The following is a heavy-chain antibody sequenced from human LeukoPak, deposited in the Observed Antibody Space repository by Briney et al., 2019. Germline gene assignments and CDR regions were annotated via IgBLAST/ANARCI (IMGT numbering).Heavy chain of an antibody. D-gene: IGHD3-9*01. V-gene: IGHV3-30*04. CDR2: ISYDGSNR. CDR1: EFIFSNYA. CDR3: AKDREYDILTGYPKYYFDY. Sequence: PGGSLRLSCAASEFIFSNYALHWVRQAPGKGLEWVAVISYDGSNRNYADSVKGRFTISRDNSKNTLYLQMNSLRAEDTAVYYCAKDREYDILTGYPKYYFDYWGQGTLVTVSS. J-gene: IGHJ4*02.